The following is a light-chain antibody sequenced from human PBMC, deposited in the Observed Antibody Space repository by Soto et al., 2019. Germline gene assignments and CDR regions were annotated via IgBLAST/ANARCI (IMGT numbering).Light chain of an antibody. CDR2: AAS. V-gene: IGKV3-20*01. J-gene: IGKJ1*01. CDR1: QSISNY. Sequence: VLTQSPATLSLSPGERATLSCRASQSISNYLAWYQQKPGQAPRLLIYAASSRAAGFPDRFSGSGSGTDFTLTISRLEPEDFAVYFCQQYVSSPWTFGQGTKVDIK. CDR3: QQYVSSPWT.